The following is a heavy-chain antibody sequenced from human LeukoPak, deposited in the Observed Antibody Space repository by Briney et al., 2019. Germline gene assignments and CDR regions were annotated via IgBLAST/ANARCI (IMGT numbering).Heavy chain of an antibody. CDR3: ARDRGGSMDAFDI. Sequence: SETLSLTCTVSGGSISSGSYYWSWIRQPAGKGLEWLGRIYTSGSTNYNPSLKSRVTISVDTSKNQFSLKLSSVTAADTAVYYCARDRGGSMDAFDIWGQGTMVTVSS. J-gene: IGHJ3*02. CDR2: IYTSGST. CDR1: GGSISSGSYY. V-gene: IGHV4-61*02. D-gene: IGHD2/OR15-2a*01.